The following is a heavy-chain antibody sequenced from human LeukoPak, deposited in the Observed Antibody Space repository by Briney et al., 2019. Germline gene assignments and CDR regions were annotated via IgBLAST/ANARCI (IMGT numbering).Heavy chain of an antibody. CDR2: TSADERIK. Sequence: GGSLRLSCTVSGFPFNDYVIHWVRQAPGKGLEWVAVTSADERIKIYNDSVRGRFTISRDNSKNTQYLQMNSLRVEDTAVYYCARDPVLGAPDYLDYWARGTLVSVSS. CDR1: GFPFNDYV. D-gene: IGHD1-26*01. J-gene: IGHJ4*02. V-gene: IGHV3-30*03. CDR3: ARDPVLGAPDYLDY.